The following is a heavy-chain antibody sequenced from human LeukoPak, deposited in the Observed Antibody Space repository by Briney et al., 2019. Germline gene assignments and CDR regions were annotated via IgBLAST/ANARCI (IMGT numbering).Heavy chain of an antibody. D-gene: IGHD3-22*01. J-gene: IGHJ4*02. V-gene: IGHV3-7*01. CDR3: ARVPRYYYDSSGYYSDY. Sequence: GGSLRLSCAVSGFTFTNYWMNWVRQAPGKGLEWVASIKQNGGEKYYVDSVKGRFTISRDNAKNSLYLQMNSLRAEDTAVYYCARVPRYYYDSSGYYSDYWGQGTLVTVSS. CDR1: GFTFTNYW. CDR2: IKQNGGEK.